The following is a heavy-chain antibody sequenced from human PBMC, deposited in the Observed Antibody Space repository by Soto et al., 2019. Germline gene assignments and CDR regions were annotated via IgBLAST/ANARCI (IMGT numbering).Heavy chain of an antibody. CDR3: ARVRALAADGMDV. D-gene: IGHD6-19*01. V-gene: IGHV3-11*05. J-gene: IGHJ6*02. Sequence: GGSLRLSCTASGFMFSAYWMHWVRQTPGKGLKWVSYISSSSSYTNYADSVKGRFTISRDNAKNSLYLQMNSLRADDTAVYYCARVRALAADGMDVWGQGTTVTVSS. CDR2: ISSSSSYT. CDR1: GFMFSAYW.